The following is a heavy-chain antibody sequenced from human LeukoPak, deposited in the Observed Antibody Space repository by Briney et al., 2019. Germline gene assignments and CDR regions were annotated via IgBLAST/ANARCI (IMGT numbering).Heavy chain of an antibody. D-gene: IGHD1-26*01. Sequence: SETLSLTCAVSADSFSSHYWTWIRQSPGTGLEWIGYISYIGSTNYNPSLKSRVTISIDTSQNQFSLKLRSVTAADTAVYYCARRMGATWVGREDYWGQGTMVTVSS. J-gene: IGHJ3*01. CDR1: ADSFSSHY. CDR3: ARRMGATWVGREDY. V-gene: IGHV4-59*08. CDR2: ISYIGST.